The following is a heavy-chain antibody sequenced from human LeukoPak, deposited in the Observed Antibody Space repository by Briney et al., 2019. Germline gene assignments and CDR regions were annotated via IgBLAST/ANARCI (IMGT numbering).Heavy chain of an antibody. CDR3: ATNYYDSSGYSDY. CDR2: IRYDGSNK. D-gene: IGHD3-22*01. V-gene: IGHV3-30*02. J-gene: IGHJ4*02. Sequence: GGTLRLSCAASGFTFSSYGMSWVRQAPGKGLEWVAFIRYDGSNKYYADSVKGRFTISRDNSKNTLYLQMNSLRAEDTAVYYCATNYYDSSGYSDYWGQGTLVTVSS. CDR1: GFTFSSYG.